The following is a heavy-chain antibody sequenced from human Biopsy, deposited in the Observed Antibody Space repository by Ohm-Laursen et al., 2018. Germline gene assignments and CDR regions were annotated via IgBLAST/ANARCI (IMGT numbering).Heavy chain of an antibody. CDR3: ARGPRDTALGIFDY. V-gene: IGHV3-33*01. CDR1: GFTLNKQG. Sequence: SSLRLSCAAAGFTLNKQGMHWVRQAPGKGLEWVAVIWFDETNKHYADSVKGRFTISRDNSKNMLYLQMNTLRDADTAVYYCARGPRDTALGIFDYWGLGTLVTVSS. D-gene: IGHD5-18*01. J-gene: IGHJ4*02. CDR2: IWFDETNK.